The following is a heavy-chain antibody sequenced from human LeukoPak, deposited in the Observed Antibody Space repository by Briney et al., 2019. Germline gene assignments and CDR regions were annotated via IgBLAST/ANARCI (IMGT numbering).Heavy chain of an antibody. CDR1: GYTFTGYY. J-gene: IGHJ4*02. CDR2: INPNSGGT. Sequence: ASVKVSCTASGYTFTGYYIHWVRQAPGHGLEWMGWINPNSGGTNYAQKFQGRVTMTRDTSITTAYMELSRLRSDDTAVYYCARNGDSRSWYWDYFDYWGQGTLVTVSS. CDR3: ARNGDSRSWYWDYFDY. V-gene: IGHV1-2*02. D-gene: IGHD6-13*01.